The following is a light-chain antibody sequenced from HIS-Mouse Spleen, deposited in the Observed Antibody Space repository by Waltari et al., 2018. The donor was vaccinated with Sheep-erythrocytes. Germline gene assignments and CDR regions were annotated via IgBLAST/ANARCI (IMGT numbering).Light chain of an antibody. CDR2: WAS. V-gene: IGKV4-1*01. CDR3: QQYYSTLLT. Sequence: DIVMTQSPDSLAVSLGERATLNCQSSQSVLYSPNNKNYLAWYQQKPGQPPKLLIYWASTRESGVPDRFSGSGSGTDFTLTISSLQAEDVAVYYCQQYYSTLLTFGGGTKVEIK. CDR1: QSVLYSPNNKNY. J-gene: IGKJ4*01.